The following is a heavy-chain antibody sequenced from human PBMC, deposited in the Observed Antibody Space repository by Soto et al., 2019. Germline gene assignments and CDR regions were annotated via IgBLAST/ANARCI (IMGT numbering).Heavy chain of an antibody. J-gene: IGHJ5*02. V-gene: IGHV3-23*01. CDR3: AKGSSGWYYGWFDP. Sequence: SGGSLRLSCAASGFTFSSYAMSWVRQAPGKGLEWVSAISGSGGSTYYADSVKGRFTISRDNSKNTLYLQMNSLRAEDTAVYYCAKGSSGWYYGWFDPWGQGTLVTVSS. CDR1: GFTFSSYA. D-gene: IGHD6-19*01. CDR2: ISGSGGST.